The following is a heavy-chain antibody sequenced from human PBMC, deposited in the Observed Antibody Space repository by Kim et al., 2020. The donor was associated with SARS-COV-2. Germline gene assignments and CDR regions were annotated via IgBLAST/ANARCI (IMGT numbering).Heavy chain of an antibody. D-gene: IGHD2-15*01. Sequence: SHYIYYADSVKGRFTISRDNAKNSLYLQMNSLRAEDTAVYYCARGGNPDYWGQGTLVTVSS. V-gene: IGHV3-21*01. CDR2: SHYI. CDR3: ARGGNPDY. J-gene: IGHJ4*02.